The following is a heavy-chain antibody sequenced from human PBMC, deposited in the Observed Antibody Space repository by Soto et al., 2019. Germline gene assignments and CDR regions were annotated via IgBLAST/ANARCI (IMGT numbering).Heavy chain of an antibody. CDR2: ISSSSSGI. J-gene: IGHJ6*03. Sequence: EVQLVESGGGLVQPGGSLRLSCATSGFILSDCAMNWVRQAPGKGLEGVSYISSSSSGIDYADSVKGRFTVSRDKARNSLYLQMNSLRAEDTAVYYCARDLSWGSNWYYYMDVWGKGTTVTVSS. CDR3: ARDLSWGSNWYYYMDV. D-gene: IGHD7-27*01. CDR1: GFILSDCA. V-gene: IGHV3-48*01.